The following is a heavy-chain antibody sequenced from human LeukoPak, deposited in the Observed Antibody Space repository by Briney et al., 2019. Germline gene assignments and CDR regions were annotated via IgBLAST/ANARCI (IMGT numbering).Heavy chain of an antibody. V-gene: IGHV4-28*01. D-gene: IGHD1-1*01. CDR1: GYSISSSNW. CDR2: ISFGGTT. J-gene: IGHJ4*02. Sequence: SETLSLTCTVSGYSISSSNWWGWIRQPPGKGLEWVACISFGGTTYYNPSLKSRVTMTIDTSRNQFSLKLSSVTAVDTAAYYCASKKNDAFDYWGQGTLVTVSS. CDR3: ASKKNDAFDY.